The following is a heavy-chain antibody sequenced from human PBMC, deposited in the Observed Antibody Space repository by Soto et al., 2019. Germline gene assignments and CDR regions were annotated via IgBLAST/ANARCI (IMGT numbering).Heavy chain of an antibody. CDR3: ARDTNYYDILTGYYSWWFDP. Sequence: LSLTCTVSGGSISSYYWSWIRQPPGKGLEWIGYIYYSGSTNYNPSLKSRVTISVDTSKNQFSLKLSSVTAADTAVYYCARDTNYYDILTGYYSWWFDPWGQGTLVTVS. CDR2: IYYSGST. V-gene: IGHV4-59*01. CDR1: GGSISSYY. D-gene: IGHD3-9*01. J-gene: IGHJ5*02.